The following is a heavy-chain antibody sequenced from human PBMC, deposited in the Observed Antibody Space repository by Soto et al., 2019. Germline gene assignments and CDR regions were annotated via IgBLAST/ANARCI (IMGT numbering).Heavy chain of an antibody. Sequence: EVQLVESGGGLVKPGGSLRLSCAASGFTFSSYSMNWVRQAPGKGLEWVSSISSSSSYIYYADSVKGRFTISRDNAKNSQYLQMNSLRAEDTAVYYCARGAGTAKGRAYYYYGMDVWGQGTTVTVSS. J-gene: IGHJ6*02. CDR1: GFTFSSYS. V-gene: IGHV3-21*01. D-gene: IGHD1-1*01. CDR2: ISSSSSYI. CDR3: ARGAGTAKGRAYYYYGMDV.